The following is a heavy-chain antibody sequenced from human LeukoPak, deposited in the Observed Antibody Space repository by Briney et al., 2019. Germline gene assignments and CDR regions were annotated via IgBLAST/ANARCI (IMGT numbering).Heavy chain of an antibody. Sequence: SETLSLTCTVSGVPISGGRYYWGWIRQPPGKGLEWIGSVYYNGDTLDNPSLKSRVTLSVDMSKNQFSVGLTSVTAAETAVYYCARHASGVFDYWGLGTLVTVSS. CDR1: GVPISGGRYY. J-gene: IGHJ4*02. D-gene: IGHD3-3*01. V-gene: IGHV4-39*01. CDR3: ARHASGVFDY. CDR2: VYYNGDT.